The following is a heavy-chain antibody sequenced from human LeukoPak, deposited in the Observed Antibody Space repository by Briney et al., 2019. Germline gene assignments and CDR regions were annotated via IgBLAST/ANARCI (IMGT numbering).Heavy chain of an antibody. CDR2: IWYDGSKK. Sequence: GGSLRLSCAASGLTFSSYGMHWVRQAPGKGLEWVALIWYDGSKKYHADSVKGRFTVSRDNSKNTLYLEMNSLRAEDTAVYYCARDRIRGSSSSWGGGFDYGGQGALVTVSS. CDR1: GLTFSSYG. J-gene: IGHJ4*02. CDR3: ARDRIRGSSSSWGGGFDY. V-gene: IGHV3-33*01. D-gene: IGHD6-6*01.